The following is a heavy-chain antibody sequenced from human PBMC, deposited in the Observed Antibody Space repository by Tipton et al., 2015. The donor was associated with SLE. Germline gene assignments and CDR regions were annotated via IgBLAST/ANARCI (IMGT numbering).Heavy chain of an antibody. D-gene: IGHD3-22*01. Sequence: GLVKPSETLSLTCSVSGGSISRGFYSWNWIRQPPGKGLECIGSIYYTGNTFYNPSLKSRVTISLDTSKNQFSLKLTSVTAADTALYYCARDEYRYDATGYHLLGHFDFWGQGTLVTVSS. V-gene: IGHV4-39*07. CDR2: IYYTGNT. CDR1: GGSISRGFYS. CDR3: ARDEYRYDATGYHLLGHFDF. J-gene: IGHJ4*02.